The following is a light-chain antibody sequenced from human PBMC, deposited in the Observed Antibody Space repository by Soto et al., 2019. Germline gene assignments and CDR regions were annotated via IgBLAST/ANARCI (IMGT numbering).Light chain of an antibody. CDR2: GNS. J-gene: IGLJ7*01. Sequence: VLTQPPSVSGAPGQRVTISCTGSSSNIGAGYDVHWYQQLPGTAPKLLIYGNSNRPSGVPDRFSGSKSGTSAALAITGLRAEDEADYYCQSYDSSLSGWVFGGGTQLTVL. V-gene: IGLV1-40*01. CDR3: QSYDSSLSGWV. CDR1: SSNIGAGYD.